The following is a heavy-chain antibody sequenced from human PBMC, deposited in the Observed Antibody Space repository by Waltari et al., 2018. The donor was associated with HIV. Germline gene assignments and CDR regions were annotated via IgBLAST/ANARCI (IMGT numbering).Heavy chain of an antibody. CDR1: GYSISSGYY. CDR3: ARGNIAARYRYYYYGMDV. Sequence: QVQLQESGPGLVKPSETLSLTCTVSGYSISSGYYWGWIRQPPGKGLEWIGSIYHSGSTYYNPSLKSRVTISVETSKNQFSLKLSSVTAADTAVYYCARGNIAARYRYYYYGMDVWGQGTTVTVSS. D-gene: IGHD6-6*01. V-gene: IGHV4-38-2*02. J-gene: IGHJ6*02. CDR2: IYHSGST.